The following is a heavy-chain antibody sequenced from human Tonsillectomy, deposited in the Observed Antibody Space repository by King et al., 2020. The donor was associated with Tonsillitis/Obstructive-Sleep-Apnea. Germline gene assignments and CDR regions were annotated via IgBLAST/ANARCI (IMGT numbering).Heavy chain of an antibody. D-gene: IGHD2-2*03. CDR3: ARVGNCSSTGCFDY. J-gene: IGHJ4*02. CDR1: GGSFSGNY. V-gene: IGHV4-34*01. Sequence: VQLQQWGAGLLKPSETLSLTCAVHGGSFSGNYWTWIRQPPGKGLEWMGEINHSGGTKYNPSLKGRATISVDTPKGQFSLMLNSVTAADTAVYYCARVGNCSSTGCFDYWGQGTLVTVSS. CDR2: INHSGGT.